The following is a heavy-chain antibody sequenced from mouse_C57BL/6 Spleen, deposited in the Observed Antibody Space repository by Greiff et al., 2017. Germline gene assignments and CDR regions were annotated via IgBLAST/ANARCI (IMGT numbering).Heavy chain of an antibody. CDR1: GFNIKDYY. Sequence: VHVKQSGAELVKPGASVKLSCTASGFNIKDYYMHWVKQRTEQGLEWSGRIEPEDGETKYAPKFQGKATITADTSANTAYLQLSSLTSEDTAVYYCARDGYDWYFDVWGTGTTVTVSS. V-gene: IGHV14-2*01. J-gene: IGHJ1*03. CDR3: ARDGYDWYFDV. D-gene: IGHD2-2*01. CDR2: IEPEDGET.